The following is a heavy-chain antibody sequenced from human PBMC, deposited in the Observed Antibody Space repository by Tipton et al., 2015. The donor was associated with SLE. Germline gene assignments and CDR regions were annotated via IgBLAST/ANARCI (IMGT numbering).Heavy chain of an antibody. CDR1: GYSINNGFY. Sequence: LSLTCTVSGYSINNGFYWGWIRQPPGKGLEWIGIINHSGSTYYNVSLKSRVTISIDTSKNQFSLRLSSVTAADTAVYFCARSTTTMNLPRFDFWGLGTLVTVSS. J-gene: IGHJ4*02. CDR2: INHSGST. V-gene: IGHV4-38-2*02. CDR3: ARSTTTMNLPRFDF. D-gene: IGHD4-17*01.